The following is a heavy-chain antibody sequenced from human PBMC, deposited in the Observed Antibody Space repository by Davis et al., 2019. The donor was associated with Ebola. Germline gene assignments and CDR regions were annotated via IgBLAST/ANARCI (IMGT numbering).Heavy chain of an antibody. CDR3: AREADWGQLDY. CDR2: IKQDGSEK. J-gene: IGHJ4*02. D-gene: IGHD3-16*01. V-gene: IGHV3-7*01. CDR1: GFTVSSNY. Sequence: GGSLRLSCAASGFTVSSNYMSWVRQAPGKGLEWVANIKQDGSEKYYVDSVKGRFTISRDNAKNSLYLQMNSLRAEDTAVYYCAREADWGQLDYWGQGTLVTVSS.